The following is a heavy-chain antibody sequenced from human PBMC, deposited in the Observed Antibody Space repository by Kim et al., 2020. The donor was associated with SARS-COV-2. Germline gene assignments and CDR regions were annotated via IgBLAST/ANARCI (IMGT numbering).Heavy chain of an antibody. D-gene: IGHD1-1*01. CDR3: ARANGKTRGVGY. V-gene: IGHV4-34*01. CDR2: INHRGST. CDR1: GGSFSGYY. Sequence: SETLSLTCAVYGGSFSGYYWSWIRQPPGKGLEWIGEINHRGSTNYNPSLKSRVTISVDTSKNQFSLRLSSVTAADTAVYYCARANGKTRGVGYWGQGTLVTVSS. J-gene: IGHJ4*02.